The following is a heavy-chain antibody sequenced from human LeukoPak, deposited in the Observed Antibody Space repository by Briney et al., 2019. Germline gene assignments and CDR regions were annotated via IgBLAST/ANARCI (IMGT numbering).Heavy chain of an antibody. CDR3: ARKSQRDLDY. D-gene: IGHD1-1*01. CDR1: GGSISSGSYY. V-gene: IGHV4-61*02. CDR2: IHSRGST. Sequence: PSETLSLTCTVSGGSISSGSYYWSWIRQPAGKGLEWIGRIHSRGSTNYNPTLKSRVTISIDTSQNQFSLKLSSVTAADTAVYYCARKSQRDLDYWGQGTLVTVSS. J-gene: IGHJ4*02.